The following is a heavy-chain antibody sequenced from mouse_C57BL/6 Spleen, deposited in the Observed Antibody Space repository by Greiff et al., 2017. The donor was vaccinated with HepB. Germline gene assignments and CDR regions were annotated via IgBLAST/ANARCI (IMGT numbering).Heavy chain of an antibody. Sequence: EVQLQQSGPELVKPGASVKISCKASGYSFTDYNMNWVKQSNGKSLEWIGVINPNYGTTSYNQKFKGKATLTVDQSSSTAYMQLNSLTSEDSAVYDCAGGGDSSGPYFDYWGQGTTLTVSS. CDR3: AGGGDSSGPYFDY. CDR2: INPNYGTT. D-gene: IGHD3-2*02. CDR1: GYSFTDYN. J-gene: IGHJ2*01. V-gene: IGHV1-39*01.